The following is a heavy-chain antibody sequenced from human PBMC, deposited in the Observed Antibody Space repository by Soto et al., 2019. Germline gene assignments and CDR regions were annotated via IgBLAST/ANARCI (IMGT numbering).Heavy chain of an antibody. CDR2: IWYDGSNK. D-gene: IGHD6-6*01. J-gene: IGHJ5*02. V-gene: IGHV3-33*01. Sequence: GGSLRLSCAASGFTFSSYGMHWVRQAPGKGLEWVAVIWYDGSNKYYADSVKGRFTISRDNSKNTLYLQMNSLRAEDTAVYYCAREPYSSSSVYWFDPWGQGTLVTVSS. CDR3: AREPYSSSSVYWFDP. CDR1: GFTFSSYG.